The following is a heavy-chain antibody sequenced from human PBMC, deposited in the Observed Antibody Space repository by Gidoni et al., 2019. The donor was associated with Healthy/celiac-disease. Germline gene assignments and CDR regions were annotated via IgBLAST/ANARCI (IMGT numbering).Heavy chain of an antibody. V-gene: IGHV3-23*01. CDR3: AKDLIYSSYGMDV. D-gene: IGHD2-15*01. Sequence: EVQLLESGGGLVQPGGSLRLSCAASGFTFRRYAMSWVRQAPGKGLGWVAAISGSGGSTYYADSVKGRFTISRDNSKNTLYLQMNSLRAEDTAVYYCAKDLIYSSYGMDVWGQGTTVTVSS. CDR2: ISGSGGST. CDR1: GFTFRRYA. J-gene: IGHJ6*02.